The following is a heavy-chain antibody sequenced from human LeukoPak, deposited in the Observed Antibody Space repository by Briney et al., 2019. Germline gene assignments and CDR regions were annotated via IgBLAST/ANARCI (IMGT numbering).Heavy chain of an antibody. J-gene: IGHJ3*02. CDR2: ISRSSSYI. V-gene: IGHV3-21*01. Sequence: GGSLRLSCAASGFTFSSYNMHWVRQAPGKGLEWVSSISRSSSYIYYADSVKGRFTMSRDNAKNSLYLQMNTLRADDTAVYYCARGGPNPKAFDIWGQGTMVTVSA. CDR1: GFTFSSYN. CDR3: ARGGPNPKAFDI.